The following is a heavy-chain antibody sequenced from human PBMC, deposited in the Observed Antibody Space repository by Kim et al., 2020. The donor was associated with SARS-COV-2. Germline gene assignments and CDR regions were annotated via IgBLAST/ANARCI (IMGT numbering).Heavy chain of an antibody. V-gene: IGHV1-46*01. CDR1: GYTFTTHY. Sequence: ASVKVSCKASGYTFTTHYMHWVRQAPGQGLEWMGIINPSRGTTRYAQKFQGRVTMTRDTSTSTVYMELSSLRSEDTAVYYCARSRNSIYFGSGSYDDNYPYYYGMDVWGQGTTVTVSS. D-gene: IGHD3-10*01. CDR2: INPSRGTT. CDR3: ARSRNSIYFGSGSYDDNYPYYYGMDV. J-gene: IGHJ6*02.